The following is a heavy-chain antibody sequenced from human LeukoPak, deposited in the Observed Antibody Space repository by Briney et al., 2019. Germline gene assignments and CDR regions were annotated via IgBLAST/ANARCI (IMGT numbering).Heavy chain of an antibody. CDR1: GFTFSSFA. D-gene: IGHD6-13*01. V-gene: IGHV3-64D*06. CDR3: VKVAAAGIGAFDI. CDR2: ITTNGGST. Sequence: EGSLRLSCSASGFTFSSFAMHWVRQAPGKGLEYISAITTNGGSTYYVDSVRGRFTISRDNSKNTVYLQLSSLRAEDTAVYYCVKVAAAGIGAFDIWGQGTMVTVSS. J-gene: IGHJ3*02.